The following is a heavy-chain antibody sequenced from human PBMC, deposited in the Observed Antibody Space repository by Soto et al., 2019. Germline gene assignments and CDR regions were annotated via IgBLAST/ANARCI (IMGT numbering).Heavy chain of an antibody. CDR1: GGSIRSSNW. V-gene: IGHV4-4*02. D-gene: IGHD6-19*01. Sequence: QVQLQESGPGLVKPSETLSLTCAVSGGSIRSSNWWSWVRQSPEKGVEWIGEIYHSGGTNYNPSLKSRVTISLDKSKNQFSLKLSSVTAADTALYFCARRSSVTGFDYWGQGTLLTVSS. J-gene: IGHJ4*02. CDR2: IYHSGGT. CDR3: ARRSSVTGFDY.